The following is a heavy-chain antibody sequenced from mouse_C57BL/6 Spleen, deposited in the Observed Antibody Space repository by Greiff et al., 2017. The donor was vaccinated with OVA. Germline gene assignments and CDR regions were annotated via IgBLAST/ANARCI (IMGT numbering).Heavy chain of an antibody. V-gene: IGHV14-4*01. Sequence: EVQLQQSGAELVRPGASVKLSCTASGFNIKDDYMHWVKQRPEQGLEWIGWIDPENGDTEYASKFQGKATITADTSSNTAYLQLSSLISEDTAVYYCTTGLGPRYFDVWGTGTTVTVSS. CDR2: IDPENGDT. D-gene: IGHD4-1*01. J-gene: IGHJ1*03. CDR3: TTGLGPRYFDV. CDR1: GFNIKDDY.